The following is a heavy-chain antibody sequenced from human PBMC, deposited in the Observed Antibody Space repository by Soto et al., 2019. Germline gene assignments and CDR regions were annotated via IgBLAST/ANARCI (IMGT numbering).Heavy chain of an antibody. J-gene: IGHJ4*02. D-gene: IGHD2-21*02. CDR1: GYTFTSYG. CDR2: ISAYNGNT. CDR3: ARDRWILESTIVVVTAKPYYFDY. V-gene: IGHV1-18*04. Sequence: QVQLVQSGAEVKKPGASVKVSCKASGYTFTSYGISWVRQAPGQGLEWMGWISAYNGNTNYAQKLQGRVTMTTDTSTSTAYMELRSLRSDDTAVYYCARDRWILESTIVVVTAKPYYFDYWGQGTLVTVSS.